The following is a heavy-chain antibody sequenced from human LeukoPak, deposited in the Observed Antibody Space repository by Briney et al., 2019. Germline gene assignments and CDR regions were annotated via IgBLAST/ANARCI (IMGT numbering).Heavy chain of an antibody. CDR3: ARERFYYDSSGSLVGSHFDY. CDR2: ISSSSSYI. J-gene: IGHJ4*02. D-gene: IGHD3-22*01. V-gene: IGHV3-21*01. Sequence: GGSLRLSCAASGFTFSSYSMNWVRQAPGKGLEWVSSISSSSSYIYYADSVKGRFTISRDNAKNSLYLQMNSLRAEDTAVYYCARERFYYDSSGSLVGSHFDYWGQGTLVTVSS. CDR1: GFTFSSYS.